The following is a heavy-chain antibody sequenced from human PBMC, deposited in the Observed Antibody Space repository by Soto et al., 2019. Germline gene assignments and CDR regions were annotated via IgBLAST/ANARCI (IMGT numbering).Heavy chain of an antibody. V-gene: IGHV3-74*01. CDR1: VFTFSSYW. Sequence: PGWSLRLSCAASVFTFSSYWMHWVRQAPGKGLVWVSRINSDGSITSYADSVKGRFTISRDNAKNTLYLQMNSLRAEDTAVYYCAGLTGTTFEPYYYYGMDVWGQGTTVTASS. J-gene: IGHJ6*02. D-gene: IGHD1-7*01. CDR2: INSDGSIT. CDR3: AGLTGTTFEPYYYYGMDV.